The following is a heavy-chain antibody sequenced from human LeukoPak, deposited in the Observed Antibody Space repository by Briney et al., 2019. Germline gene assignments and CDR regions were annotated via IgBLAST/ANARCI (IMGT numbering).Heavy chain of an antibody. CDR1: GVTFSSYA. V-gene: IGHV1-69*06. CDR2: IIPIFGTA. Sequence: ASVKVSCEASGVTFSSYAISWVRQAPGQGLEWMGGIIPIFGTANYAQKFQGGVTITEDKSTSTAYMELSSLRSEDTAVYYCARVPTYGSGSYYTDWGQGTLVTVSS. J-gene: IGHJ4*02. CDR3: ARVPTYGSGSYYTD. D-gene: IGHD3-10*01.